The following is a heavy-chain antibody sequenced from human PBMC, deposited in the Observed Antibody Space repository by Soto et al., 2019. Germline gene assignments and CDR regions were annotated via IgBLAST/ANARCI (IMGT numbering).Heavy chain of an antibody. Sequence: GGSLRLSCAASGFTFSGSAIHWVRQASGKGLEWVGRIKTKTNNYATAYAASVKGRFTISRDDSKNTAYLQMNSLKIEDTAVYYCTRLPNWHFRFAPWGQGTLVIVSS. CDR2: IKTKTNNYAT. V-gene: IGHV3-73*01. CDR3: TRLPNWHFRFAP. CDR1: GFTFSGSA. J-gene: IGHJ5*02. D-gene: IGHD1-7*01.